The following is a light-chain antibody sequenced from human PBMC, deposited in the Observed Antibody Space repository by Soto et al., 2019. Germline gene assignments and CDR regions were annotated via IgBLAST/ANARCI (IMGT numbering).Light chain of an antibody. CDR1: QSVSSTS. Sequence: EVVLTQSPGTLSLSPGERVTILCLASQSVSSTSLAWYQQKPGQTPRLLIYGASSRATGTPDRIRGGGSGTHFTLTISRIEPEDFAVYYCQRSVTSSITFGQGTRLEI. CDR3: QRSVTSSIT. V-gene: IGKV3-20*01. J-gene: IGKJ5*01. CDR2: GAS.